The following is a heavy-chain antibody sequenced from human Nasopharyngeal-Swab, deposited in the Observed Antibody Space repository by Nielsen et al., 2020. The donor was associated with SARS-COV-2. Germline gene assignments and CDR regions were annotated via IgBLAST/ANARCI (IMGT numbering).Heavy chain of an antibody. CDR1: GFTFDDYA. Sequence: LSLTCAASGFTFDDYAMHWVRQAPGKGLEWVSGISWNSGSIGYADSVKGRFTISRDNAKNSLYLQMNSLRAEDTAVYYCAANTAMVSSLDYWGQGTLVTVSS. CDR2: ISWNSGSI. CDR3: AANTAMVSSLDY. J-gene: IGHJ4*02. D-gene: IGHD5-18*01. V-gene: IGHV3-9*01.